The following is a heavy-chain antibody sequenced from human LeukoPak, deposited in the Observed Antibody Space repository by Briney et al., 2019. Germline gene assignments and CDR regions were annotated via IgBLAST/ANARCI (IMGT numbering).Heavy chain of an antibody. CDR1: GFTFSSYE. V-gene: IGHV3-48*03. CDR2: ISSSGSTI. Sequence: GGSLRLSWAASGFTFSSYEMNWVRQAPEKGLEWVSYISSSGSTIYYADSVKGRFTISRDNAKNSLYLQMNSLRAEDTAVYYCARRGTAMGYFDYWGQGTLVTVSS. CDR3: ARRGTAMGYFDY. D-gene: IGHD5-18*01. J-gene: IGHJ4*02.